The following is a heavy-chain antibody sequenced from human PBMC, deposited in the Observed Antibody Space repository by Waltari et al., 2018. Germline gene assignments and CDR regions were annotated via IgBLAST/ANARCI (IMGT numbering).Heavy chain of an antibody. CDR3: ARDGPYYYDSSGYYDAFDI. Sequence: QVQLVESGGGVVQPGRSLRLSCAASGFTFSSYGMPWVRQPPGQGLEWVAVIWYDGSNKYYADSVKGRFTISRDNSKNTLYLQMNSLRAEDTAVYYCARDGPYYYDSSGYYDAFDIWGQGTMVTVSS. V-gene: IGHV3-33*01. CDR1: GFTFSSYG. J-gene: IGHJ3*02. CDR2: IWYDGSNK. D-gene: IGHD3-22*01.